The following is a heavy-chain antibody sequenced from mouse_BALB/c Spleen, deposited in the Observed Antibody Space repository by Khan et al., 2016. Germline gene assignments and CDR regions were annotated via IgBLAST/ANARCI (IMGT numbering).Heavy chain of an antibody. CDR2: INPDSAYT. Sequence: QIQLVQSGAELARPGAAMKMSCKTSGYIFTSYTIQWIKQRPGQGLEWIGYINPDSAYTDYNQRFKDKATLTADTSSSTAYMQLSSLTSEDSAVYYWAREETNYALFDYWGQGTTLTVSS. J-gene: IGHJ2*01. CDR1: GYIFTSYT. CDR3: AREETNYALFDY. D-gene: IGHD2-1*01. V-gene: IGHV1-4*01.